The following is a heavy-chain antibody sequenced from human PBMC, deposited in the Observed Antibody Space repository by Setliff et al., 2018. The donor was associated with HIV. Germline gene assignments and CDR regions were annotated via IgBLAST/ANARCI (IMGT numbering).Heavy chain of an antibody. CDR1: GFIFRTND. CDR2: IRSDGSNK. V-gene: IGHV3-30*02. Sequence: PGGSLRLSCVASGFIFRTNDMHWVRQAPGKGLEWVSFIRSDGSNKYYADPVKGRFTISRDNSKYTLYLQMTSLRAEDTAIYYCAKERGRLRNFDWLSTFDYWGQGKLVTVSS. CDR3: AKERGRLRNFDWLSTFDY. D-gene: IGHD3-9*01. J-gene: IGHJ4*02.